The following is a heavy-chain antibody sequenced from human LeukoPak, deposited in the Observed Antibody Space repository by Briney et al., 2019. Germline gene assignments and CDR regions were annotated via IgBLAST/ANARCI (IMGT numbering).Heavy chain of an antibody. Sequence: GASVKVSCKASGYTFTGYYMHWVRQAPGQGLEWMGRINPNSGGTNYAQKSQGRVTITTDESTSTAYMELSSLRSEDTAVYYCARDRRGVAGAFDIWGQGTMVTVSS. CDR1: GYTFTGYY. V-gene: IGHV1-2*06. J-gene: IGHJ3*02. CDR3: ARDRRGVAGAFDI. D-gene: IGHD3-10*01. CDR2: INPNSGGT.